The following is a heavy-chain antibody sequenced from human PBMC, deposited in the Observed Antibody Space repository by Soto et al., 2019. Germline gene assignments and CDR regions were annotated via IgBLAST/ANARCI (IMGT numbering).Heavy chain of an antibody. V-gene: IGHV1-69*13. J-gene: IGHJ5*02. CDR2: IIPRSAKS. CDR3: ARDSRITMIVVDPNWFDP. D-gene: IGHD3-22*01. Sequence: SVKVSCKASGDMFDTYTITWMRQAPGRGLEWVGGIIPRSAKSNYAQKFEGRVTITADESTSTAYMELSSLRSDDTAVYYCARDSRITMIVVDPNWFDPWGQGALVTVSS. CDR1: GDMFDTYT.